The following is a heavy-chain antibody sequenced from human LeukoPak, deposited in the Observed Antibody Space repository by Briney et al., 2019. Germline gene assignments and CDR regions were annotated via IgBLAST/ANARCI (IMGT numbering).Heavy chain of an antibody. Sequence: GGSLRLSCAASGFIFRNFAMQWVRQAPGKGLEWVGVMWTDRSDKYYADSVKGRFTISRDNSKNTLYLQMNSLRAEDTAVYYCARGPERTGVGTRYYYDMDVWGQGTTVTVSS. CDR1: GFIFRNFA. V-gene: IGHV3-30*19. J-gene: IGHJ6*02. CDR3: ARGPERTGVGTRYYYDMDV. D-gene: IGHD2-8*01. CDR2: MWTDRSDK.